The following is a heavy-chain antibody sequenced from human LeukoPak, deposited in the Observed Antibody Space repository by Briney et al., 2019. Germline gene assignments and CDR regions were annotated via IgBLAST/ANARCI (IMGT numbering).Heavy chain of an antibody. J-gene: IGHJ4*02. CDR1: GITFSNYA. D-gene: IGHD3-10*01. Sequence: PGGSLRLSCVASGITFSNYAFSWVRQAPGKGLEWVSAISGSGGSTYYADSVKGRFTISRDNSKNTLYLQMNSLRAEDTAVYYCAKAYDYYGSGVFDYWGQGTLVTVSS. CDR3: AKAYDYYGSGVFDY. CDR2: ISGSGGST. V-gene: IGHV3-23*01.